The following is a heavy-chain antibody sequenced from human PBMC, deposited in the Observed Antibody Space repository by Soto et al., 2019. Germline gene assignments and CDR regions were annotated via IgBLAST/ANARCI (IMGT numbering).Heavy chain of an antibody. D-gene: IGHD6-13*01. Sequence: SETLSLTCTVSGGSISSGDYYWSWIRQPPGKGLEWIGYIYYSGSTYYNPSLKSRVTISVDTPKNQFSLKLSSVTAADTAVYYCARHIAAAGPGWFDPWGQGTLVTVSS. J-gene: IGHJ5*02. V-gene: IGHV4-30-4*01. CDR2: IYYSGST. CDR3: ARHIAAAGPGWFDP. CDR1: GGSISSGDYY.